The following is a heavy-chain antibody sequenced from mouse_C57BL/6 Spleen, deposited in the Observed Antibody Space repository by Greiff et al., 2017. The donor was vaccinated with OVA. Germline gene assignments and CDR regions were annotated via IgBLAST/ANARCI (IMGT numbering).Heavy chain of an antibody. CDR1: GFSLTSYG. Sequence: QVQLQQSGPGLVQPSQSLSITCTVSGFSLTSYGVHWVRQSPGKGLEWLGVIWSGGSTDYNAAFISRLSISKDNSKSQVFFKMNSLQADDTAIYYCARPLTTVVATHYYAMDYWGQGTSVTVSS. V-gene: IGHV2-2*01. J-gene: IGHJ4*01. CDR2: IWSGGST. CDR3: ARPLTTVVATHYYAMDY. D-gene: IGHD1-1*01.